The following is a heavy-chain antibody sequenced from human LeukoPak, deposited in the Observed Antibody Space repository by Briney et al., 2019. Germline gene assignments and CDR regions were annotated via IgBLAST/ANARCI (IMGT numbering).Heavy chain of an antibody. V-gene: IGHV4-59*01. D-gene: IGHD3/OR15-3a*01. CDR3: ARDLKDYYFDY. CDR1: DGSISSYY. CDR2: IYYSGST. J-gene: IGHJ4*02. Sequence: PSETLSLTCTVSDGSISSYYWSWIRQPPGKGLEWIGYIYYSGSTNYNPSLKSRVTISVDTSKNQFSLKLSSMTAADTAVYHCARDLKDYYFDYWGQGTLVTVSS.